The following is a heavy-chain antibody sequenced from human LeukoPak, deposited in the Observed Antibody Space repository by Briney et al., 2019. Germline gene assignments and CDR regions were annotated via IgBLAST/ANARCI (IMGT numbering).Heavy chain of an antibody. J-gene: IGHJ5*02. CDR2: IYYSGST. D-gene: IGHD2-21*01. CDR3: ARRPPVWWDWFDP. Sequence: PSETLSLTCTVSGGSISSSSYYWGWIRQPPGKGLEWIGSIYYSGSTYYNPSLKSRVTISVDTSKNQFSLKLSSVTAADTAVYYCARRPPVWWDWFDPWGQGTLVTVSS. CDR1: GGSISSSSYY. V-gene: IGHV4-39*01.